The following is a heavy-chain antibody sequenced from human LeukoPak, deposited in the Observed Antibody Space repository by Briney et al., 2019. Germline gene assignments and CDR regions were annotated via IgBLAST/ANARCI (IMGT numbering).Heavy chain of an antibody. CDR3: AADGRGYYDSSGYHGFDY. J-gene: IGHJ4*02. CDR2: IVVGSGNT. CDR1: AFTFTSSA. V-gene: IGHV1-58*01. D-gene: IGHD3-22*01. Sequence: SVKLSCNASAFTFTSSAVQWVRQARGQRLEWIGWIVVGSGNTNYAQKFQERVTITRDMSTSTAYMELSSLRSEDTAVYYCAADGRGYYDSSGYHGFDYWGQGTLVTVSS.